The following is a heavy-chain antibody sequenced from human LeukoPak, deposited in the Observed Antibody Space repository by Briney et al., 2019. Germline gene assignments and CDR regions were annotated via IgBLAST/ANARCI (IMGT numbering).Heavy chain of an antibody. CDR2: INPSRGNS. CDR3: ARTPLAGTGYFDY. J-gene: IGHJ4*02. V-gene: IGHV1-46*01. D-gene: IGHD6-19*01. CDR1: QYTFTSYY. Sequence: ASVKLSCTASQYTFTSYYIHWVRQAPGQGLEWMGIINPSRGNSAYAQMFQGRLTMPRDTSTSTVYMELSSLRSEDTAVYYCARTPLAGTGYFDYWGQGTLVTVSS.